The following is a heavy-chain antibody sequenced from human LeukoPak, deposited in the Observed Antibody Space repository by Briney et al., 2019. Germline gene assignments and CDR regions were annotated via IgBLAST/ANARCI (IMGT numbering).Heavy chain of an antibody. J-gene: IGHJ2*01. Sequence: GGSLRLSCAASGFTFSSYAMSWVRQAPGKGLEWVSAISGSGGSTYYADSVKGRFTISRENSKNTLYLQMNSMRAEDTAVYYCAKAGSYGDYSTGYFDLWGRDTLVTVSS. CDR1: GFTFSSYA. V-gene: IGHV3-23*01. D-gene: IGHD4-17*01. CDR3: AKAGSYGDYSTGYFDL. CDR2: ISGSGGST.